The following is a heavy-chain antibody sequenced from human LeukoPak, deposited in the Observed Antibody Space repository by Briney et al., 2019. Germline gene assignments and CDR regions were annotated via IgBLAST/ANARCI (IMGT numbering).Heavy chain of an antibody. CDR3: ARDRLGIAAGLGQGLSDY. J-gene: IGHJ4*02. D-gene: IGHD6-13*01. CDR1: GFTFSSYS. Sequence: GGSLRLSCAASGFTFSSYSMNWVRQAPGKGLEWVSSISSSSSYIYYADSVKGRFTISRDNAKNSLYLQMNSLRAEDTAVYYCARDRLGIAAGLGQGLSDYWGQGTLVTVSS. CDR2: ISSSSSYI. V-gene: IGHV3-21*01.